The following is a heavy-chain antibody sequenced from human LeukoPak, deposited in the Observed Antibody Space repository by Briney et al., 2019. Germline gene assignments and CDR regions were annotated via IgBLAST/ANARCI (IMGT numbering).Heavy chain of an antibody. CDR2: TRNRTKSYST. V-gene: IGHV3-72*01. J-gene: IGHJ3*02. CDR3: VRVCDSDCRAAHAFDI. CDR1: GLILSDHY. D-gene: IGHD2-21*02. Sequence: GGSLRLSCAVSGLILSDHYIDWVRQAAGKGLEWVGRTRNRTKSYSTAYAASVTGRFTISRDDSKNSVYLQMNSLKSEDTAVYYCVRVCDSDCRAAHAFDIWGQGTMVSVSS.